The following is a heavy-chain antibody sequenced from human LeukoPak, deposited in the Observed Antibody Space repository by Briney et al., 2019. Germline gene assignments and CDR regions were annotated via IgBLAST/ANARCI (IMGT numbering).Heavy chain of an antibody. CDR2: ISHDVKTT. J-gene: IGHJ4*02. V-gene: IGHV3-30-3*02. Sequence: PGGSLRLSCVASGFSFSDSVIHWVRQAPGKGLEWVAVISHDVKTTYYADSAKGRFTISRDNSRNTVFLQMNSLRAEDTAVYYCAKSAPDVSFDYWGQGTLVTVSS. D-gene: IGHD3-10*02. CDR3: AKSAPDVSFDY. CDR1: GFSFSDSV.